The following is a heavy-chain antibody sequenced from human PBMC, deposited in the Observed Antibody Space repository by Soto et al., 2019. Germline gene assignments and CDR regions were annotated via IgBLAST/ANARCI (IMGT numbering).Heavy chain of an antibody. CDR3: ARGRGAAVSVAFDY. D-gene: IGHD6-13*01. CDR2: INHSGST. Sequence: PSETLSLTCAVYGGSFSGYYWSWIRQPPGKGLEWIGEINHSGSTNYNPSLKSRVTISVDTSKNQFSLKLSSVTAADTAVYYCARGRGAAVSVAFDYWGQGTLVTVSS. CDR1: GGSFSGYY. V-gene: IGHV4-34*01. J-gene: IGHJ4*02.